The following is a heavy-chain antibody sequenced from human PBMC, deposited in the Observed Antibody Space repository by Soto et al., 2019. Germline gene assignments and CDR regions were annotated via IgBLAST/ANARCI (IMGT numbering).Heavy chain of an antibody. CDR2: ISAYNGNS. V-gene: IGHV1-18*04. Sequence: ASVKVSCKASGYTLTSCGISWVRQAPGQGLEWMGWISAYNGNSNYAQKLQGRVTMTTDTSTSTAYMELRSLRSDDTAVYYCARVKEWVAAAGPWGQGTLVTVSS. D-gene: IGHD6-13*01. CDR3: ARVKEWVAAAGP. J-gene: IGHJ5*02. CDR1: GYTLTSCG.